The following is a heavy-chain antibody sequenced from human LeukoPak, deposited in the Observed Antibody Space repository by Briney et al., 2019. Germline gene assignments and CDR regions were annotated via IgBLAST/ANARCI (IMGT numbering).Heavy chain of an antibody. CDR3: ARDFWSSSGQGAGY. Sequence: GGSLRLSCAASGFTFSSYGMHWVRQAPGKGLEWVAVIWYDGSNKYYADSVKGRFTISRDNSKNTLYLQMNSLRAEDTAVYYCARDFWSSSGQGAGYWGQGTLVTVSS. V-gene: IGHV3-33*01. J-gene: IGHJ4*02. CDR2: IWYDGSNK. CDR1: GFTFSSYG. D-gene: IGHD3-3*01.